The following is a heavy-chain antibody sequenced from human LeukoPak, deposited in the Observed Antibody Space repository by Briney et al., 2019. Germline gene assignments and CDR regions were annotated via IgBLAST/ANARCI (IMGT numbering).Heavy chain of an antibody. Sequence: GRSLRLSCAASGFTFDDYAMHWVRQAPGGGLGWVSGISWNRGRISYAHCVTGRFTLSRDNAKNSLYMQMNSLRAEDTALYYCARGGLYYNYGMYVWGQGTTVTVSS. CDR2: ISWNRGRI. V-gene: IGHV3-9*01. D-gene: IGHD3-16*01. J-gene: IGHJ6*02. CDR3: ARGGLYYNYGMYV. CDR1: GFTFDDYA.